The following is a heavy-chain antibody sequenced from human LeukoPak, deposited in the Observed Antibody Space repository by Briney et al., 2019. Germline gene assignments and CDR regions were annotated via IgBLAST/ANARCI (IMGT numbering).Heavy chain of an antibody. CDR3: ARNGAAGPHYYYMDV. V-gene: IGHV1-2*02. CDR1: GYSFTDYY. CDR2: INPNSGGT. D-gene: IGHD6-13*01. Sequence: ASVKVSCKPSGYSFTDYYMHWVRQAPGQGLESLGWINPNSGGTNYAQRFQGRVTMTRDTSISTAYMELSRLRSDDTAVYYCARNGAAGPHYYYMDVWGKGTTVTVSS. J-gene: IGHJ6*03.